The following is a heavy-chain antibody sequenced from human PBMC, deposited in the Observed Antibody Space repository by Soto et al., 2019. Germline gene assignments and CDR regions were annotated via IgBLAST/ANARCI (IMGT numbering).Heavy chain of an antibody. V-gene: IGHV4-34*02. J-gene: IGHJ5*02. CDR3: AIEPSRYCSGGSRRNWFDP. CDR1: GGSISGYY. D-gene: IGHD2-15*01. Sequence: QVQLQQWGAGLLKPSETLSLTCVVYGGSISGYYWSWIRQPPEKGLEGIGEINHSGGTNYNPSLKRRVAISIDTSTNQFSLKLSSVTAADKAVYYCAIEPSRYCSGGSRRNWFDPWGQGTLVTVSS. CDR2: INHSGGT.